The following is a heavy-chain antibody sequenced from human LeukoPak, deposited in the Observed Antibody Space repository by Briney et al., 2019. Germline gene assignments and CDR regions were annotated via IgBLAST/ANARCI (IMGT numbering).Heavy chain of an antibody. J-gene: IGHJ4*02. V-gene: IGHV4-61*01. D-gene: IGHD3-10*01. CDR2: IYYTGST. CDR3: ASRGY. CDR1: GDSVSNGNYY. Sequence: SETLSLTCTVSGDSVSNGNYYWSWLRQPPGKALEWIGYIYYTGSTYYNPSLEGRVTISVDTSRNQFSVKLSSVTAADTAVYYCASRGYWGQGTLVTVSS.